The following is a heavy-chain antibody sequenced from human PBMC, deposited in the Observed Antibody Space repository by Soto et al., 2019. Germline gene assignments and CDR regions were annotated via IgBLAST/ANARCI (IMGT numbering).Heavy chain of an antibody. J-gene: IGHJ4*02. Sequence: PGGSLRLSCAASGFTFSSYAMSWVRQAPGKGLEWVSAISGSGGSTYYADSVKGRFTISRDNSKNTLYLQMNSLRAEDTAVYYCAKGWGITMIVVVTLNYFDYWGQGTLVTVSS. V-gene: IGHV3-23*01. CDR2: ISGSGGST. CDR1: GFTFSSYA. CDR3: AKGWGITMIVVVTLNYFDY. D-gene: IGHD3-22*01.